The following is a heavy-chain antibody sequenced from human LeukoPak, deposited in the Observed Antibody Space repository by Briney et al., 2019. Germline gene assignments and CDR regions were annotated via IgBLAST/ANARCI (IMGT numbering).Heavy chain of an antibody. CDR2: IHRDGGMT. CDR1: GFTFTGNS. J-gene: IGHJ6*03. V-gene: IGHV3-74*01. CDR3: VRETGTIGYYMDV. D-gene: IGHD2-15*01. Sequence: GGSLRLSCAASGFTFTGNSMHWVRQGPGKGLVWVARIHRDGGMTRYADSVEGRFTISRDNAKNTLYRQMNSLRAEDTAIYYCVRETGTIGYYMDVWGKGTTVTVSS.